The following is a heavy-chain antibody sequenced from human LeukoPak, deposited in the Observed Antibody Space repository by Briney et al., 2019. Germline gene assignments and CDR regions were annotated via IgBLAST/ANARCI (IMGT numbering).Heavy chain of an antibody. Sequence: GGSLRLSCAASGFTFSSYGMHWVRQAPGKGLEWVAVISYDGSNKYYADSVKGRFTISRDNSKNTLYLQMNSLRAEDTAVYYCARDRDFDWFSTSLFDYWGQGTLVTVSS. CDR1: GFTFSSYG. D-gene: IGHD3-9*01. CDR3: ARDRDFDWFSTSLFDY. CDR2: ISYDGSNK. V-gene: IGHV3-30*03. J-gene: IGHJ4*02.